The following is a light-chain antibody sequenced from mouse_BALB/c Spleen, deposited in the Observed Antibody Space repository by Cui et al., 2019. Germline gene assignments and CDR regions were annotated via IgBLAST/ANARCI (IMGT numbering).Light chain of an antibody. V-gene: IGKV3-2*01. CDR1: ESVDNYGISF. Sequence: DIVLTQSPASLAVSLGQRATISCRASESVDNYGISFMNWFQQKPGQRPKRISDAATNKGSGVPARFSGSGYGTDFSLNIHPMEEDDTAMYFCQQSKEVPWTFGGGTKLEIK. J-gene: IGKJ1*01. CDR3: QQSKEVPWT. CDR2: AAT.